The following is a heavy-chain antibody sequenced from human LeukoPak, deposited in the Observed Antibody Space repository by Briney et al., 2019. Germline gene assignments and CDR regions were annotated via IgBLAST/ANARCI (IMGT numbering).Heavy chain of an antibody. CDR2: ISSDGNNK. CDR1: GFTFTTYA. D-gene: IGHD3/OR15-3a*01. CDR3: ARDDFSAPEPFDY. Sequence: GGSLRLSCAASGFTFTTYAFHWVRQAPGKGLEWVTLISSDGNNKYYADSVKGRFTVSRDISKNTLYLQMDSLLPEDTAVYYCARDDFSAPEPFDYWGQGTLVTVSS. J-gene: IGHJ4*02. V-gene: IGHV3-30-3*01.